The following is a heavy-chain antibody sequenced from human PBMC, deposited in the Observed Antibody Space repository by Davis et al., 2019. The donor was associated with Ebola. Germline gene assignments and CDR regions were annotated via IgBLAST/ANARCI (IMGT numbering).Heavy chain of an antibody. J-gene: IGHJ4*02. Sequence: GESLKISCAASGFTFSLTDMNWFRQAPGRGPEWVANINGAAWSTSYADSVKGRFTTSRDNAKNSLYLQMNSLRVEDTAVYYCVRDGWDSLFDYWGQGTMVTVSS. D-gene: IGHD6-19*01. CDR2: INGAAWST. CDR1: GFTFSLTD. CDR3: VRDGWDSLFDY. V-gene: IGHV3-23*01.